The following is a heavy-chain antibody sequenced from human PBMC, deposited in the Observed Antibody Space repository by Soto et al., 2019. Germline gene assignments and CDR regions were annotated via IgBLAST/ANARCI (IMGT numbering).Heavy chain of an antibody. CDR1: GDSISRDGYS. CDR2: IYHSGAT. Sequence: QVQLQESGSGLVKPSQTLVLTCTVSGDSISRDGYSWSWLRQPPGKGLEWIGYIYHSGATYYNPSLKSRVTTSVDKSKNPFSLRLASVTAADTAVYYCAREMSYYFDSWGHGTLVTVSS. CDR3: AREMSYYFDS. V-gene: IGHV4-30-2*01. J-gene: IGHJ4*01.